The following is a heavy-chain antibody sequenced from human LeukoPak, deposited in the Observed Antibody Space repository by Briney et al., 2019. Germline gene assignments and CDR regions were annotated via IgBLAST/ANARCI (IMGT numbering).Heavy chain of an antibody. CDR1: GFTFSSYG. D-gene: IGHD4/OR15-4a*01. V-gene: IGHV3-73*01. J-gene: IGHJ4*02. CDR2: IRSKANSYAT. Sequence: PGGSLRLSCAASGFTFSSYGMHWVRQASGKGLEWVGRIRSKANSYATAYAASVKGRFTISRDDSKNTAYLQMNSLKTEDTAVYYCTREWYGEEGLDYWGQGTLVTVSS. CDR3: TREWYGEEGLDY.